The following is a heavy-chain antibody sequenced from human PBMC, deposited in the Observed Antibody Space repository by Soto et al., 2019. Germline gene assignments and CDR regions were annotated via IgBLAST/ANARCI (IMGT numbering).Heavy chain of an antibody. V-gene: IGHV1-18*01. D-gene: IGHD2-21*02. J-gene: IGHJ5*02. Sequence: ASVKVSCKASGYTFTSYGISWVRQAPGQGLEWIGWISAYNGNTNYAQKLQGRFTMTTDTSTSTAYMELRSLRSDDTAVYYCARDILAYCGGDCGDWFDPWGQGTLVTVSS. CDR1: GYTFTSYG. CDR2: ISAYNGNT. CDR3: ARDILAYCGGDCGDWFDP.